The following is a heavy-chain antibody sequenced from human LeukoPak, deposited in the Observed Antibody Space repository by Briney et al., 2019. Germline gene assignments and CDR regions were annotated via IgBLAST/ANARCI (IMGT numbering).Heavy chain of an antibody. CDR3: AKAWRDLRWLQSDAFDI. CDR1: GFTFSSYA. V-gene: IGHV3-23*01. D-gene: IGHD5-24*01. J-gene: IGHJ3*02. CDR2: ISGSGGST. Sequence: GGSLRLSCAASGFTFSSYAMSWVRQAPGKGLEWVSAISGSGGSTYYADSVKGRFTISRDNSKNTLYLQMNSLRAEDTAVYYCAKAWRDLRWLQSDAFDIWGQGTMVTVSS.